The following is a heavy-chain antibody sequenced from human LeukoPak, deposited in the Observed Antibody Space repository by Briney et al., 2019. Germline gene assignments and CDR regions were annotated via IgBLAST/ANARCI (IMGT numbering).Heavy chain of an antibody. V-gene: IGHV3-9*01. CDR2: ISWNSGSI. CDR1: GFTFDDYA. D-gene: IGHD3-22*01. CDR3: AKDSLSYYDSSGSPDTPGWFDP. Sequence: GGSLRLSCAASGFTFDDYAMHWVRQAPGKGLEWVSGISWNSGSIGYADSVKGRFTISRDNAKNSLYLQMNSLRAEDTALYYCAKDSLSYYDSSGSPDTPGWFDPWGQGTLVTVSS. J-gene: IGHJ5*02.